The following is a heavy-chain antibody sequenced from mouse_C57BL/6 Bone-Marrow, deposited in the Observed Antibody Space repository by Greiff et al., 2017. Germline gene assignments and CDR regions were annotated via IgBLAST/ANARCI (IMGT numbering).Heavy chain of an antibody. D-gene: IGHD1-1*01. CDR2: IDPENGDT. CDR1: GFNIKDDY. J-gene: IGHJ3*01. Sequence: EVKLMESGAELVSPGASVKLSCTASGFNIKDDYMHWVKQRPEQGLEWIGWIDPENGDTEYASKFQGKATITADTSSNTAYLQLSSLTSEDTAVYYCTTGSSYTWFAYWGQGTLVTVSA. CDR3: TTGSSYTWFAY. V-gene: IGHV14-4*01.